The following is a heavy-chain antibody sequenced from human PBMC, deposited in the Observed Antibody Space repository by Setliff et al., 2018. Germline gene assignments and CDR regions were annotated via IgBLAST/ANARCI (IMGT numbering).Heavy chain of an antibody. J-gene: IGHJ4*02. CDR1: GYSISSGYI. Sequence: SETLSLTCTVSGYSISSGYIWGWIRQPPGKGLEWAGNIGHTGSINYNPSLKSRLTISRDTPKNQVSLKLNSVTATDTAVYYCARDLGHGGDSDYWGQGILVTVSS. CDR3: ARDLGHGGDSDY. D-gene: IGHD2-21*02. CDR2: IGHTGSI. V-gene: IGHV4-38-2*02.